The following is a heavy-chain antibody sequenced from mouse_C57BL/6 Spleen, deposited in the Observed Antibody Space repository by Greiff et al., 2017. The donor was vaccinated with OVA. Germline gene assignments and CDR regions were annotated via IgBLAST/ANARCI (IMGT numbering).Heavy chain of an antibody. V-gene: IGHV1-52*01. J-gene: IGHJ2*01. D-gene: IGHD2-5*01. CDR3: ARSDINYLFDY. CDR1: GYTFTSYW. CDR2: IDPSDSET. Sequence: QVQLKQPGAELVRPGSSVKLSCKASGYTFTSYWMHWVKQRPIQGLEWIGNIDPSDSETHYNQKFKDKATLTVDKSSSTAYMQLSSLTSEDSAVYYCARSDINYLFDYWGQGTTLTVSS.